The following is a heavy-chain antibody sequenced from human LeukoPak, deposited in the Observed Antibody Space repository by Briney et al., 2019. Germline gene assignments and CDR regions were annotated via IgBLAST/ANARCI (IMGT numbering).Heavy chain of an antibody. V-gene: IGHV4-39*07. Sequence: SETLSLTCTVSGGSISSSPYYWGWIRQPPGKGLECIGSIYHSGSTYYNPSLKSRVTISVDTSKNQFSLKLSFVTAADTAVYYCAKGQWLPTNWFDPWGQGTLVTVSS. D-gene: IGHD6-19*01. J-gene: IGHJ5*02. CDR1: GGSISSSPYY. CDR2: IYHSGST. CDR3: AKGQWLPTNWFDP.